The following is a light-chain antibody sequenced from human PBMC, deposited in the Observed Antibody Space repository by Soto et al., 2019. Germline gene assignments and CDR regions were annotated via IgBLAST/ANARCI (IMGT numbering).Light chain of an antibody. CDR3: KQYGSSRWT. CDR2: GAS. Sequence: EIVLTQSPGTLSLSPGERATLSCRASQSVSSSYLAWYQQKPGQAPRLLIYGASSRATGIPDRFSGSGSGTDVTLTISRLEPEDCALYYCKQYGSSRWTFGQGTKVEIK. J-gene: IGKJ1*01. V-gene: IGKV3-20*01. CDR1: QSVSSSY.